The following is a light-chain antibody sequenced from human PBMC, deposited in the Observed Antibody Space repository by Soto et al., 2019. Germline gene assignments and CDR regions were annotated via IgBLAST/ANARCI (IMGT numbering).Light chain of an antibody. J-gene: IGLJ1*01. CDR2: DVN. V-gene: IGLV2-11*01. CDR1: SSDVGAYNY. Sequence: QSALTQPRSVSASPGQSVTISCTGTSSDVGAYNYVSWYQQEPAKAPKLIIFDVNKRPSGVSDRFSGSKSGNTASLTISGLRADDEADYYCCSYVGRNTFVFGTGTKVTVL. CDR3: CSYVGRNTFV.